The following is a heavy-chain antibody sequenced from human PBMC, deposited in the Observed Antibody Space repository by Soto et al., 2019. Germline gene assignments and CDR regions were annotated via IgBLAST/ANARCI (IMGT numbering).Heavy chain of an antibody. CDR3: AREIVATINWFDP. D-gene: IGHD5-12*01. V-gene: IGHV4-31*03. CDR2: IYYSGST. J-gene: IGHJ5*02. Sequence: QVQLQESGPGLVKPSQTLSLTCTVSGGSISSGGYYWSWIRQHPGKGLEWIGYIYYSGSTYYNPSLKGRVTISVDTSKNQFSLKLSSVTAADTAVYYCAREIVATINWFDPWGQGTLVTVSS. CDR1: GGSISSGGYY.